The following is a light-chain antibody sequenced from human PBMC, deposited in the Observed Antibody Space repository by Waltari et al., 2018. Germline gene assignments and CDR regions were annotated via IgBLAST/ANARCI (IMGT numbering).Light chain of an antibody. CDR1: SSNIGNNA. CDR2: YDD. Sequence: VLTQPPSVSEAPRQRVTISCSGSSSNIGNNAVNWYQQLPGKAPKLLIYYDDLLPSGVSDRFSGSKPGSSASLAISGLQSEDEADYYCAAWDDSLNGPVFGGGTKLTVL. J-gene: IGLJ2*01. CDR3: AAWDDSLNGPV. V-gene: IGLV1-36*01.